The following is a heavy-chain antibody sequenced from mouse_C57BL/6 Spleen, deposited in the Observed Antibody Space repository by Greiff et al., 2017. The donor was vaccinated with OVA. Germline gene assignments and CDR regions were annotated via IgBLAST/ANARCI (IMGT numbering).Heavy chain of an antibody. J-gene: IGHJ4*01. D-gene: IGHD1-1*01. V-gene: IGHV1-69*01. Sequence: QVQLQQPGAELVMPGASVKLSCKASGYTFTSYWMPWVKQRPGQGLEWIGEIDPSDSYTNYNQKFKGKSTLTVDKSSSTAYMQLSSLTSEDSAVEYCARSNDYYGSRSYAMDYWGKGTSVTVAS. CDR3: ARSNDYYGSRSYAMDY. CDR2: IDPSDSYT. CDR1: GYTFTSYW.